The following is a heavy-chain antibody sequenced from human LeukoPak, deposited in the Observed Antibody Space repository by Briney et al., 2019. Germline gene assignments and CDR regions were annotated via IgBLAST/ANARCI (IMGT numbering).Heavy chain of an antibody. CDR2: ISSSSSYI. CDR1: GFTFSSYS. D-gene: IGHD3-3*01. CDR3: ARGGLGVVITQLDY. J-gene: IGHJ4*02. V-gene: IGHV3-21*01. Sequence: PGGSLRLSCAASGFTFSSYSMNWVGQAPGKGLEGVSSISSSSSYIYYADSVRGRFTISRDNAKNSLYLQMNSLRAEDTAVYYCARGGLGVVITQLDYWGQGTLVTVYS.